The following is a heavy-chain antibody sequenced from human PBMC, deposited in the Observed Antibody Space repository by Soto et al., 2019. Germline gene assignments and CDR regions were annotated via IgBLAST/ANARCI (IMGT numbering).Heavy chain of an antibody. CDR2: ISGSGGST. V-gene: IGHV3-23*01. D-gene: IGHD2-21*02. J-gene: IGHJ4*02. CDR3: AKVDTFIVVVTAIDDY. Sequence: GGSLRLSCAASGFTFSSYAMSWVRQAPGKGLEWVSAISGSGGSTYYADSVKGRFTISRDNSKNTLYLQMNSLRAEDTAVYYCAKVDTFIVVVTAIDDYWGQGTLVTVSS. CDR1: GFTFSSYA.